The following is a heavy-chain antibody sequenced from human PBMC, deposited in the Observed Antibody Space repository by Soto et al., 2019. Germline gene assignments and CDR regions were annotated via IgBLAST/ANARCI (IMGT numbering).Heavy chain of an antibody. CDR3: ARPTGIAARPDYYYYGMDV. J-gene: IGHJ6*02. D-gene: IGHD6-6*01. Sequence: QVQLVQSGAEVKKPGSAVKVSCKASGGTFSSYAISWVRQAPGQGLEWMGGIIPISGTANYAQKFQGRVTITADESTSTASMELSGLRSEDTAVYYCARPTGIAARPDYYYYGMDVWGQGTTVTVSS. CDR1: GGTFSSYA. CDR2: IIPISGTA. V-gene: IGHV1-69*01.